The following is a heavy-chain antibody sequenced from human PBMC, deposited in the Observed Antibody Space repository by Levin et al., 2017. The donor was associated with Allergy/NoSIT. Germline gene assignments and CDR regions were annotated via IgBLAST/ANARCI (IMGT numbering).Heavy chain of an antibody. CDR3: AKDRLLLWFGELLGYYYYGMDV. CDR1: GFTFSSYA. CDR2: ISGSGGST. Sequence: GGSLRLSCAASGFTFSSYAMSWVRQAPGKGLEWVSAISGSGGSTYYADSVKGRFTISRDNSKNTLYLQMNSLRAEDTAVYYCAKDRLLLWFGELLGYYYYGMDVWGQGTTVTVSS. V-gene: IGHV3-23*01. D-gene: IGHD3-10*01. J-gene: IGHJ6*02.